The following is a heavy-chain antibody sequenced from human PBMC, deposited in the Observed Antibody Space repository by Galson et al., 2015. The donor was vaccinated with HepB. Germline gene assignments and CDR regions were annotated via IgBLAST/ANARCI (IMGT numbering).Heavy chain of an antibody. J-gene: IGHJ4*02. CDR3: AKAGRYDSSGYYSYFDY. Sequence: SLRLSCATSGFTLSSYAVSWVRQAPGKGLEWVSGISGSAGSTYYADSVRGRFTISRDNSKNTLYLQMNSLRAEDTAVYYCAKAGRYDSSGYYSYFDYWGQGTLVTVSS. CDR2: ISGSAGST. D-gene: IGHD3-22*01. CDR1: GFTLSSYA. V-gene: IGHV3-23*01.